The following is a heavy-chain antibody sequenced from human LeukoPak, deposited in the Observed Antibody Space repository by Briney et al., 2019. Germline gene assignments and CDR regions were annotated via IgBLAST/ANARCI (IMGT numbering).Heavy chain of an antibody. V-gene: IGHV3-11*01. CDR1: GGSISSSSYY. CDR2: ISSSGSTI. D-gene: IGHD5-24*01. Sequence: LSLTCTVSGGSISSSSYYWGWIRQPPGKGLEWVSYISSSGSTIYYADSVKGRFTISRDNAKNSLYLQMNSLRAEDTAVYYCARGRDGYTEFDYWGQGTLVTVSS. CDR3: ARGRDGYTEFDY. J-gene: IGHJ4*02.